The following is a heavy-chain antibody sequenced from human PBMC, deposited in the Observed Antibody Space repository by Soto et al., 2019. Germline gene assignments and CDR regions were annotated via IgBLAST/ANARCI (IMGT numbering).Heavy chain of an antibody. CDR3: ARDSPASDY. V-gene: IGHV1-18*01. J-gene: IGHJ4*02. CDR1: GYTFSSYA. CDR2: ISAYSGNT. Sequence: QVQLVQSGAEVKKPGASVKVSCKASGYTFSSYAITWVRQAPGQGLEWMAWISAYSGNTNYAQKFQGRVTMTTDTATSTAYMELRSLSSDDTAVYYCARDSPASDYWGQGTLVTVSS.